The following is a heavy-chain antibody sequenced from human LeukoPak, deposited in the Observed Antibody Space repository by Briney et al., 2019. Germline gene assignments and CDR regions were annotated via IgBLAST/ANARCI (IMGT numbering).Heavy chain of an antibody. V-gene: IGHV3-7*03. J-gene: IGHJ4*02. CDR3: ARDYRSSWYV. CDR2: INQDGSEK. D-gene: IGHD6-13*01. Sequence: PGGSLRLSCAASGFVFTNYWMSWIRQAPGKGLEWVANINQDGSEKHYVDSVKDRFTVSRDNARNSLFLQMNSLRAEDTSVYYCARDYRSSWYVRGQGTLVTVSS. CDR1: GFVFTNYW.